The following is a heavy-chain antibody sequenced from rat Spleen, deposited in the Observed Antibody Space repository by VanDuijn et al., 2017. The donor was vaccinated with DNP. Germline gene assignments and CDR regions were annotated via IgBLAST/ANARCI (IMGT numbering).Heavy chain of an antibody. J-gene: IGHJ4*01. V-gene: IGHV5-22*01. CDR3: ARQDYGSYAMDA. CDR1: GFTFRDHY. CDR2: ISYEGSNT. Sequence: EVQLVESGGGLVQPGGSLKLSCTASGFTFRDHYMAWVRQAPMKGLEWVASISYEGSNTYYRDSVKGRFTISRDNTKSILYLQMDSLRSEDTATYYCARQDYGSYAMDAWGQGTSVTVSS. D-gene: IGHD1-3*01.